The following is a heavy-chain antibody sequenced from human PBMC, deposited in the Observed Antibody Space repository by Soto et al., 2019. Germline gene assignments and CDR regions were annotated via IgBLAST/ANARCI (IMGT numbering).Heavy chain of an antibody. Sequence: SVKVSCKASGGTFSSYTISWVRQAPGQGLEWMGRIIPILGIANYAQKFQGRVTITADKSTSTAYMELSSLRSEDTAVYYCARQPNSSGYRGYFDYWGQGTLVTVSS. CDR1: GGTFSSYT. D-gene: IGHD3-22*01. J-gene: IGHJ4*02. V-gene: IGHV1-69*02. CDR2: IIPILGIA. CDR3: ARQPNSSGYRGYFDY.